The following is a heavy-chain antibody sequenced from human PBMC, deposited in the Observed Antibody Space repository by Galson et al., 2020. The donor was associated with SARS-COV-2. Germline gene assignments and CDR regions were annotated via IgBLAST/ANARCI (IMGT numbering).Heavy chain of an antibody. CDR1: GFTFSNFA. CDR2: ISGSGGTT. J-gene: IGHJ4*02. D-gene: IGHD7-27*01. V-gene: IGHV3-23*01. Sequence: GESLKISCAASGFTFSNFALTWVRQAPGKGLEWVSTISGSGGTTYYADSVKGRFTISRDNSKNTLYLQMNSLRAEDTAVYYCAKKLGVAEGYHWRAFDYWGQGTLVTVSS. CDR3: AKKLGVAEGYHWRAFDY.